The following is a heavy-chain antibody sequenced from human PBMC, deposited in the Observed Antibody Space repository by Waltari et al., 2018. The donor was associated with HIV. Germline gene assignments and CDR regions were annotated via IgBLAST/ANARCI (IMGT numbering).Heavy chain of an antibody. CDR2: ISGGGHAP. J-gene: IGHJ4*02. V-gene: IGHV3-23*01. D-gene: IGHD1-1*01. CDR1: GLTFSNFA. CDR3: ARLDFWLKYNFDY. Sequence: EVQLLESGGVLVQPGGSLRLACAASGLTFSNFAMSWARQGPGKWMEWVSGISGGGHAPFSADSVKGRFTISRDNANSPRYLQIHSLGAEDTAVYYCARLDFWLKYNFDYWGQGTLVTVSS.